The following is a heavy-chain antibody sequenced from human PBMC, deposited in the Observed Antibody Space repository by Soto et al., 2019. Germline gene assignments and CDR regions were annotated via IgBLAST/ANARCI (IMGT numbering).Heavy chain of an antibody. Sequence: QSQTLSLTCAISGDSVSSNSAAWNWIRQSPSRGLEWLGRTYYRSKWYNDYVVSVKSRITINPDTSKNQFSLQLNSVTPEDTAVYYCARGERVYSSSSGLDYWGQGTLVTVSS. CDR2: TYYRSKWYN. V-gene: IGHV6-1*01. CDR3: ARGERVYSSSSGLDY. J-gene: IGHJ4*02. D-gene: IGHD6-6*01. CDR1: GDSVSSNSAA.